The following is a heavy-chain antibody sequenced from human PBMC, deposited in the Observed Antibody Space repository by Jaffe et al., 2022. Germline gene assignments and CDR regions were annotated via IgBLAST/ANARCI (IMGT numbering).Heavy chain of an antibody. J-gene: IGHJ4*02. Sequence: QVQLVQSGAEVKKPGASVKVSCKASGYTFTSYYMHWVRQAPGQGLEWMGIINPSGGSTSYAQKFQGRVTMTRDTSTSTVYMELSSLRSEDTAVYYCARVVPAQPQASTGEWYFDYWGQGTLVTVSS. CDR1: GYTFTSYY. V-gene: IGHV1-46*03. D-gene: IGHD3-3*01. CDR2: INPSGGST. CDR3: ARVVPAQPQASTGEWYFDY.